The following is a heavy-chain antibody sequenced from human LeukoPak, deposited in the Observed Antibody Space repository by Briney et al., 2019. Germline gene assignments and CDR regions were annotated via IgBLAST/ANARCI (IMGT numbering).Heavy chain of an antibody. Sequence: PGGSLRLSCAASGFTFSDYYMSWIRQAPGKGLEWVSYISSSGSTIYYADSVKGRFTISRDNAKNSLYLQMNSLRAEDTAVYYCARDRRIWGSGTSSGYFDYWGQGTLVTVSS. J-gene: IGHJ4*02. CDR3: ARDRRIWGSGTSSGYFDY. D-gene: IGHD3-10*01. V-gene: IGHV3-11*04. CDR2: ISSSGSTI. CDR1: GFTFSDYY.